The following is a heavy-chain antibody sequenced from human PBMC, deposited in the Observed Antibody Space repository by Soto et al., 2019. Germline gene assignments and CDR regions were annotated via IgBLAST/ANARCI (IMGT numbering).Heavy chain of an antibody. V-gene: IGHV1-69*09. CDR2: IIPALGVT. D-gene: IGHD4-17*01. CDR1: GGTFGSYV. Sequence: QVQLVQSGAEVKKPGSSVKVSCKASGGTFGSYVFSWVRQAPGQGLEWMGGIIPALGVTNYAQKFQGRVTITADQSTTTAYMELSSLRSEDTAVYYCATNYDYGGDWGQATLVTVSS. J-gene: IGHJ4*02. CDR3: ATNYDYGGD.